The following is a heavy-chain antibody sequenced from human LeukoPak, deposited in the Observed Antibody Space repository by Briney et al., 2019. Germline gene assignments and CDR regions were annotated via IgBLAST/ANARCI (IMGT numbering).Heavy chain of an antibody. CDR2: IYPGDSDT. V-gene: IGHV5-51*01. CDR3: ARQTYDILTGYPYYYGMDV. Sequence: GESLKISCKGSGYIFTSYWIGWVRQMPGKGLEWMGIIYPGDSDTRYSPSFQGQVTISADKSISTAYLQWSSLKASDTAMYYCARQTYDILTGYPYYYGMDVWGQGTTVTVSS. D-gene: IGHD3-9*01. CDR1: GYIFTSYW. J-gene: IGHJ6*02.